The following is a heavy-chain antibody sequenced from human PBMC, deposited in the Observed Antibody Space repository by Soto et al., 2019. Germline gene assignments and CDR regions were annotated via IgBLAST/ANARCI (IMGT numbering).Heavy chain of an antibody. V-gene: IGHV4-59*01. Sequence: SETLSLTCTVSGGSISSYYRSWIRQPPGKGLEWIGYIYYSGSTNYNPSLKSRVTISVDTSKNQFSLKLSSVTAADTAVYYCARVARAHYGANQGGWFDPWGQGTLVTVSS. CDR3: ARVARAHYGANQGGWFDP. CDR2: IYYSGST. J-gene: IGHJ5*02. CDR1: GGSISSYY. D-gene: IGHD4-17*01.